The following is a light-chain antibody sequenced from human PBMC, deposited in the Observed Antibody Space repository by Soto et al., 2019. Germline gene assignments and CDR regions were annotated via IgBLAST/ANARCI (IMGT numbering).Light chain of an antibody. J-gene: IGKJ1*01. V-gene: IGKV2-28*01. CDR2: LGS. CDR3: MQALQTPWT. CDR1: ESLLHSNGYNY. Sequence: DIVMTQSPLSLPVTPGEPASISCRSSESLLHSNGYNYLDWYLQKPGQSPQLLIFLGSNRASGVPERFSGSGSGTDFTLKISRVEAEDVGVYYCMQALQTPWTFGQGTKVDMK.